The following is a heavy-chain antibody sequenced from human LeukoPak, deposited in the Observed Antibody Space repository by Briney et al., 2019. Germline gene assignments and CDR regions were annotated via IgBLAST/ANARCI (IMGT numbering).Heavy chain of an antibody. D-gene: IGHD3-22*01. CDR1: GGSISSGDYY. Sequence: SETLSPTCTVSGGSISSGDYYWSWIRQPPGKGLEWIGYIYYSGSTYYNPSLKSRVTISVDTSKNQFSLKLSSVTAADTAVYYCASERTTYYYDSSGAFDIWGQGTMVTVSS. V-gene: IGHV4-30-4*01. CDR3: ASERTTYYYDSSGAFDI. CDR2: IYYSGST. J-gene: IGHJ3*02.